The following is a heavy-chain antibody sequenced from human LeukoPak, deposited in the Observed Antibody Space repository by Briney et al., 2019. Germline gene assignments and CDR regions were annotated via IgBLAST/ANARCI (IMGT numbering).Heavy chain of an antibody. CDR2: IYYSGNT. V-gene: IGHV4-59*11. D-gene: IGHD4-23*01. Sequence: KPSETLSLTCTVSGGSIGSHHWSWIRQPPGRGLEWIGYIYYSGNTNYNPSLKSRVTISMDTSKNQFSLRLSSVTTADTAVYYCARDRDYGGIDYWGQGTLVTVSS. J-gene: IGHJ4*02. CDR3: ARDRDYGGIDY. CDR1: GGSIGSHH.